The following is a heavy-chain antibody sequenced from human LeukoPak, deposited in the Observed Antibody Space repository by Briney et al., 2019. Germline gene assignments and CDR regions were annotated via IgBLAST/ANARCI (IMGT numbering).Heavy chain of an antibody. Sequence: PSETLSLTCTVSGDSISSYYWSWIRQPAGKGLEWIGYIYYSGSTNYNPSLKSRVTISVDTSKNQFSLKLTSVTAADTAVYYCARTTEGGYTYGYFYYYYMDVWGKGTTVTISS. CDR3: ARTTEGGYTYGYFYYYYMDV. CDR2: IYYSGST. CDR1: GDSISSYY. J-gene: IGHJ6*03. V-gene: IGHV4-59*01. D-gene: IGHD5-18*01.